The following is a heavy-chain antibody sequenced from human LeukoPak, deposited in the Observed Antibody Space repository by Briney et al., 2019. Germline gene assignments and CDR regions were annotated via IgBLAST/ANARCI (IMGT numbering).Heavy chain of an antibody. J-gene: IGHJ4*02. D-gene: IGHD1-1*01. CDR2: ISSTSRYT. V-gene: IGHV3-21*04. Sequence: GGSLRLSCAASGITFSSHSLDWVRQAPGKGLEWVSSISSTSRYTYYADSLKGRFTISRDNSKNTLYLQMNSLRAEDTAVYYCAKVQLELRGAYYFDYWGQGTLVTVSS. CDR3: AKVQLELRGAYYFDY. CDR1: GITFSSHS.